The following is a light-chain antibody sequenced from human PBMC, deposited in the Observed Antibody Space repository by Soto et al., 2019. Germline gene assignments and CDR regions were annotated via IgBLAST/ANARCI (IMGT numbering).Light chain of an antibody. J-gene: IGKJ1*01. Sequence: DIVMIQSPDSLAVPLGERATINCKSGKNILYSSNNKNYLAWYQQTPGQPPKLLIYWAYTRESGVPDRFSGSGSGTDFPLTISSLQAEDVAVYYCQQYDSSPPTFGQGTKVEIK. CDR3: QQYDSSPPT. V-gene: IGKV4-1*01. CDR2: WAY. CDR1: KNILYSSNNKNY.